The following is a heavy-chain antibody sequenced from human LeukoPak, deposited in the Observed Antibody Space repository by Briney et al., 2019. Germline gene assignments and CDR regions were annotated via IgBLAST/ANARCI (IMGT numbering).Heavy chain of an antibody. CDR1: GFTFGTYA. CDR3: AKAQNWGSAAFDI. CDR2: ISYDGSDK. V-gene: IGHV3-30*18. D-gene: IGHD7-27*01. J-gene: IGHJ3*02. Sequence: GRSLRLSCTASGFTFGTYAMHWVRQAPGKGLEWVAAISYDGSDKYYADSVKGRFTISRDNSKNTLYLQMNSLRAEDTAMYYCAKAQNWGSAAFDIWGQGTMVTVSS.